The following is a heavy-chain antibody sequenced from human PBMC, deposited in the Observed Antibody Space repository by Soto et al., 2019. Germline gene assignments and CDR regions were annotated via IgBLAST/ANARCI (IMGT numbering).Heavy chain of an antibody. D-gene: IGHD4-17*01. V-gene: IGHV3-21*01. J-gene: IGHJ4*02. CDR2: ISSSSSYI. CDR3: ARDPSIRGHYGGNPRPLDY. Sequence: GGSLRLSCAASGFTLSSYSINWVRQALEKERDWFSSISSSSSYIYYADSVKGRFTISRDNAKNSLYLQMNSLRAEDTAVYYCARDPSIRGHYGGNPRPLDYWGQGTLVTVSS. CDR1: GFTLSSYS.